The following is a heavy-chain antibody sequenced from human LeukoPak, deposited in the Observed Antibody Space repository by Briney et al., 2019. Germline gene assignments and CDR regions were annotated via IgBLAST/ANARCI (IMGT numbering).Heavy chain of an antibody. CDR2: ISWNSGSI. CDR1: GFTFDDYA. Sequence: QPGGSLRLSCAASGFTFDDYAMHWVRQAPGKGLEWVSGISWNSGSIGYADSVRGRFTISRDNAKNSLYLQMNSLRAEDTAVYYCARENPGYSSGPFDYWGQGTLVTVSS. CDR3: ARENPGYSSGPFDY. J-gene: IGHJ4*02. V-gene: IGHV3-9*01. D-gene: IGHD6-19*01.